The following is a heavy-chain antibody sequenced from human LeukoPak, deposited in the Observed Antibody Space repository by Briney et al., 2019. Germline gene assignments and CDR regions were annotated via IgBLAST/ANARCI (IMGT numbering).Heavy chain of an antibody. CDR2: ISYDGSNK. CDR3: AKDPYYYDNTGRPTTWFGI. CDR1: GFTFSSYG. Sequence: GGSLRLSCAASGFTFSSYGMHWVRQAPGKGLEWVAVISYDGSNKYYADSVKGRFTISRDNSKNTLYLQMNSLRAEDTAVYYCAKDPYYYDNTGRPTTWFGIWGQGTMVTVSS. J-gene: IGHJ3*02. V-gene: IGHV3-30*18. D-gene: IGHD3-22*01.